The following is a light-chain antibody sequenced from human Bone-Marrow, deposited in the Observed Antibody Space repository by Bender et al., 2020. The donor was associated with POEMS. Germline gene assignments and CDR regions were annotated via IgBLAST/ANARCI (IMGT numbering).Light chain of an antibody. CDR3: QSYDSSLSGSRV. Sequence: QSALTQPASVSGSPGQSITISCTGTSSDVGGYNYVSWYQHHPGKAPKLLIYEVRKRPSGVPDRFSASKSGISASLAITGLQAEDEADYYCQSYDSSLSGSRVFGGGTKLTVL. V-gene: IGLV2-14*01. J-gene: IGLJ2*01. CDR1: SSDVGGYNY. CDR2: EVR.